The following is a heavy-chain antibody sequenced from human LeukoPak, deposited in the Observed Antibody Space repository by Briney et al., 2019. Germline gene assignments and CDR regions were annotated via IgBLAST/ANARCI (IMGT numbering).Heavy chain of an antibody. Sequence: SETLSLTCTVSGGSINNGGYYWSWVRQHPGKGLEWIGYIYYSGSSYYNPSLRSRVTISVDTSKNQFSLKLSSVTAADTAVYYCARDHGPTYYYDSSGYGMDVWGQGTTVTVSS. D-gene: IGHD3-22*01. CDR1: GGSINNGGYY. V-gene: IGHV4-31*03. CDR3: ARDHGPTYYYDSSGYGMDV. CDR2: IYYSGSS. J-gene: IGHJ6*02.